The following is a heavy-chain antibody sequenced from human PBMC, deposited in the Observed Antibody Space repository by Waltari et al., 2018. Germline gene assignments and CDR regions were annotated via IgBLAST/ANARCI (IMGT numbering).Heavy chain of an antibody. V-gene: IGHV3-23*01. D-gene: IGHD3-10*01. CDR1: GFTFSHFA. J-gene: IGHJ4*02. Sequence: EVQLLESGGDLIEPGGSLRLSCAASGFTFSHFAMTWVRQAPGKRLEWVSSISGRGGTSYYTDSVTGRFTVSRDNSDNTLYLQMNNLRADDTGIYYCAKDRGSGRIFFDSWGRGTLVVVSS. CDR3: AKDRGSGRIFFDS. CDR2: ISGRGGTS.